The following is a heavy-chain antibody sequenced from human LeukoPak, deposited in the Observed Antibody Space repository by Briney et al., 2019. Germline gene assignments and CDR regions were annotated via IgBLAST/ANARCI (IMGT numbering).Heavy chain of an antibody. D-gene: IGHD3-3*01. CDR3: ARDFSGYYSADY. CDR2: ISSDGTST. CDR1: GFTLSSFG. Sequence: GGSLRLSCAASGFTLSSFGLHWFRQAPGKGLEWVAVISSDGTSTSYADSVKGRFAISRDNSNNTLFLQVHSLRTEDTAVYFCARDFSGYYSADYWGQGTPVTVSS. V-gene: IGHV3-30*09. J-gene: IGHJ4*02.